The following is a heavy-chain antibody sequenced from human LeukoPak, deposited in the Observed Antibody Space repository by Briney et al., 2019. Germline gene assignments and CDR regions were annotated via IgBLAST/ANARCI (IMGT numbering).Heavy chain of an antibody. CDR2: INHSGST. CDR1: GGSFSGCY. J-gene: IGHJ4*02. D-gene: IGHD6-6*01. Sequence: PSETLSLTCAVYGGSFSGCYWSWIRQPPGKGLEWIGEINHSGSTNYNPSLKSRVTISVDTSKNQFSLKMSSVTAADTAVYYCARARIAARAGLDYWGQGTLVTVSS. V-gene: IGHV4-34*01. CDR3: ARARIAARAGLDY.